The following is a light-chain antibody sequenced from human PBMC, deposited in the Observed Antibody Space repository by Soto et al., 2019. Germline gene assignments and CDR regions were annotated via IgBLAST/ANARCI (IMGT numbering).Light chain of an antibody. J-gene: IGKJ3*01. CDR3: QKFNNYPLT. V-gene: IGKV1-9*01. CDR2: SAS. CDR1: QDIHVF. Sequence: IQLPQSPSFLSASEGGRVPITCRASQDIHVFLAWYQHKPGKAPRLLIDSASTLQSGVPSRFSGSRSGTEFTLTISSLQPEDIATYYCQKFNNYPLTFGPGTKVDIK.